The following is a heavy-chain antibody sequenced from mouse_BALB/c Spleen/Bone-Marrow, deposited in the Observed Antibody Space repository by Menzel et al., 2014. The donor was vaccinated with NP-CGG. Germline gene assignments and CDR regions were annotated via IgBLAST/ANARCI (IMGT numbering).Heavy chain of an antibody. V-gene: IGHV1-61*01. J-gene: IGHJ3*01. CDR3: ARSRGEGY. Sequence: VQPQQSGAELVRPGASVKLSCKASGYSFTSYWMNWVKQRPGQGLEWIGMTHPSGSETRLNQNFKDKATLTVDKSSSTAYMQLSSPTSEDSAVYYCARSRGEGYWGQGTLVTVSA. CDR2: THPSGSET. CDR1: GYSFTSYW.